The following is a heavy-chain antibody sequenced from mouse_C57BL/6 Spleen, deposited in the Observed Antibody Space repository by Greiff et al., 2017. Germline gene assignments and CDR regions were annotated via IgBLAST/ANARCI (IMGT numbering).Heavy chain of an antibody. CDR2: IWSGGST. V-gene: IGHV2-2*01. D-gene: IGHD1-1*01. CDR3: ARKGYYYGSSTGAMYY. CDR1: GFSLTSYG. Sequence: VQLQQSGPGLVQPSQSLSITCTVSGFSLTSYGVHWVRQSPGKGLEWLGVIWSGGSTDYTAAFISRLSISKDNSKSQVFFKMNSLQADDTAIYYCARKGYYYGSSTGAMYYWGQGTSVTVSS. J-gene: IGHJ4*01.